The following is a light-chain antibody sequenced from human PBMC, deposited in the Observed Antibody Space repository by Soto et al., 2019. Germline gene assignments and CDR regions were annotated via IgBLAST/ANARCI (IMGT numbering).Light chain of an antibody. V-gene: IGKV1-39*01. CDR2: AAS. J-gene: IGKJ1*01. CDR3: QQSYITPGT. Sequence: IHMTQSPSSLSASVGYRVTIPCRASQSISRYLNWYQQKPGKAPKPLIYAASSLQSGVPSRFSGSGSGTDFTLTISSLQTEDFATYYCQQSYITPGTFGQGTKVDIK. CDR1: QSISRY.